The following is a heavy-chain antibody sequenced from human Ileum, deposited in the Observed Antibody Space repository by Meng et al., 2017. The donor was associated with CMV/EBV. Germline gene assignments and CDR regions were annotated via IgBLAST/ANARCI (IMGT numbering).Heavy chain of an antibody. CDR1: GGSTTSSTYY. CDR2: VYYSGTT. J-gene: IGHJ4*02. V-gene: IGHV4-39*07. D-gene: IGHD3-3*01. Sequence: QLPLQEWGPGLVKPSEPLSLTCTASGGSTTSSTYYWGWIRQPPGKGLEWIGSVYYSGTTYYNPSLKSRVNMSIDTSKNRFSLKLSSATAADTAVYYCARNVGFYSSQIAYWGQGALVTVSS. CDR3: ARNVGFYSSQIAY.